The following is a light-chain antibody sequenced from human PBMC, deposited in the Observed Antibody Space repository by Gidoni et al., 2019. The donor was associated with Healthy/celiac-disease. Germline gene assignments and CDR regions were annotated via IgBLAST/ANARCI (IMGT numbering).Light chain of an antibody. J-gene: IGKJ4*01. Sequence: DIQMTQSPSTLSASVGDRVTITCRASQSISSWLAWYQQKPGKAPKLLIYKASSLESGVPSRFSGSGSGTEFTLTISSLQPDDFATYYCQQYNSYSRSAFXGXTKVEIK. CDR1: QSISSW. V-gene: IGKV1-5*03. CDR3: QQYNSYSRSA. CDR2: KAS.